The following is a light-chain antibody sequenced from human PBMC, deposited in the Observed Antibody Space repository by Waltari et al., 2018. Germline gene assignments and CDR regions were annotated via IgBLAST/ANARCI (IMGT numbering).Light chain of an antibody. J-gene: IGKJ1*01. CDR1: QSVSRA. CDR3: QHYVRLPAT. CDR2: GAS. Sequence: EIVLTQSPGTLSSSPGVRATLSCRASQSVSRALAWYQQKPGQAPRLLISGASNRATGIPDRFSGSGSGTDFSLTISSLEPEDFAVYYCQHYVRLPATFGQGTKVEIK. V-gene: IGKV3-20*01.